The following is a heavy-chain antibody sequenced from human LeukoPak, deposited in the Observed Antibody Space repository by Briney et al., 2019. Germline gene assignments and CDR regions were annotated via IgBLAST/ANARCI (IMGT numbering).Heavy chain of an antibody. CDR2: IYPGDSDT. Sequence: GESLKISCKGSGYSFSIYWIGWVRQMSGKGLEWMGIIYPGDSDTRYSPSFQGQVTISADKSISTAYLQWSSLKASDTAMYYCASRRDGYNEVYWGQGTLVTVPS. J-gene: IGHJ4*02. CDR1: GYSFSIYW. CDR3: ASRRDGYNEVY. V-gene: IGHV5-51*01. D-gene: IGHD5-24*01.